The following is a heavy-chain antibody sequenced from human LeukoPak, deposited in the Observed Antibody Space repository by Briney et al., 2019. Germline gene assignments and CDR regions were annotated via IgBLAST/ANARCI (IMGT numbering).Heavy chain of an antibody. J-gene: IGHJ6*02. CDR1: GYSFTSYW. CDR3: ASGGSSWYNHYYYGMDV. V-gene: IGHV5-51*01. CDR2: IYPGDSDN. Sequence: GESLKISCKSSGYSFTSYWIGWVRQMPGKGLEGMWIIYPGDSDNRYSPSFQGQVTISADKSISTAYLQWSSLKASDTAMYYCASGGSSWYNHYYYGMDVWGQGTTVTVSS. D-gene: IGHD6-13*01.